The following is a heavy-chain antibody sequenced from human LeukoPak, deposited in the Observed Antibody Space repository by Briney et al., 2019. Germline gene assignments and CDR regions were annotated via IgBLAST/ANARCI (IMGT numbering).Heavy chain of an antibody. CDR1: GGSFSGYY. V-gene: IGHV4-34*01. J-gene: IGHJ4*02. Sequence: SETLSLTCAVYGGSFSGYYWSWIRQPPGKGLEWIGEINHSGSTNYNPSLKSRVTISVDTSKNQFSLKLSSVTAADTAVYYCARGIRGHFDYWGQGTLVTVSS. CDR3: ARGIRGHFDY. CDR2: INHSGST. D-gene: IGHD3-16*01.